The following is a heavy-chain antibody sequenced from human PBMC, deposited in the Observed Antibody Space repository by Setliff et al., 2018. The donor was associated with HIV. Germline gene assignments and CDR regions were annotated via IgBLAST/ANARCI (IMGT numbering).Heavy chain of an antibody. CDR3: AREHSTTWPYFDF. CDR2: ISGYSGHT. V-gene: IGHV1-18*01. J-gene: IGHJ4*02. CDR1: GYTLSDYD. D-gene: IGHD6-13*01. Sequence: ASVKVSCKASGYTLSDYDVAWVRQAPGQGLEWMGWISGYSGHTSYAQKFQGRVTMTTDTSTSTAYMELRNLRSDDTALYFCAREHSTTWPYFDFWGQGTLVTVSS.